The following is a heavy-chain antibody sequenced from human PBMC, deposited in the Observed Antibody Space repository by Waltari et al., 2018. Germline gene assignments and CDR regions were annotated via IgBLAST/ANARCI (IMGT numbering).Heavy chain of an antibody. CDR1: GFSFSNHW. Sequence: EVQLVESGGGLVQPGGSLRLSCAASGFSFSNHWFHWVRQAPGKGLGWVSCINSDGSATCYADSVKGRFTISRDDAKNTLYLQMNSLRAEDTAVYYCVRGMVRAVGFDFWGQGTLVTVSS. D-gene: IGHD1-26*01. CDR2: INSDGSAT. J-gene: IGHJ4*02. V-gene: IGHV3-74*01. CDR3: VRGMVRAVGFDF.